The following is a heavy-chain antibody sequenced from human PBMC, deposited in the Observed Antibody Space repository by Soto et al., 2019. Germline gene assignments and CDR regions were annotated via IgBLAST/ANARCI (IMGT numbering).Heavy chain of an antibody. CDR2: ISYDGINK. CDR1: GFTFSSSA. D-gene: IGHD6-19*01. CDR3: ARGAVAGTYYSGMDV. J-gene: IGHJ6*02. Sequence: QVQLVESGGGVVQPGRSLRLSCAASGFTFSSSAMHWVRQAPGRGLEWVAVISYDGINKYYADSVKGRFTISRDTSKNTLYLQMNSLRAEDTAVYYCARGAVAGTYYSGMDVWGQGTTVTVSS. V-gene: IGHV3-30-3*01.